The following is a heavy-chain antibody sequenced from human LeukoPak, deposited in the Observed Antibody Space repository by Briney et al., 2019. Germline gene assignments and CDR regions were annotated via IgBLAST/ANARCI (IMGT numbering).Heavy chain of an antibody. J-gene: IGHJ4*02. CDR1: GGSISSYY. D-gene: IGHD3-9*01. CDR3: ASKLFTLRYFDY. V-gene: IGHV4-59*08. CDR2: IYYSGST. Sequence: SETLSLTCTVSGGSISSYYWSWIRQPPGKGLEWIGYIYYSGSTNYNPSLKSRVTISVDTSKNQFSLKLSSVTAADTAVYYCASKLFTLRYFDYWGQGTLVTVSS.